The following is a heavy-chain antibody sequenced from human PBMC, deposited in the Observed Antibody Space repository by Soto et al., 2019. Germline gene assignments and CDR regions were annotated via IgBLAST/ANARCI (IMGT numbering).Heavy chain of an antibody. Sequence: EAQLVESGGGLVKPGGSLRLSCAASGFTFRSVWMNWFRQAPGKGLEWVGRIKSTTDDETTDYAAPVKGRFVITRDDSETTRCLGMNSLKTEASAVYYCAKDSGYCSAGTCYSVSAFDIWGKGTMVTVCS. V-gene: IGHV3-15*07. J-gene: IGHJ3*02. D-gene: IGHD2-15*01. CDR1: GFTFRSVW. CDR3: AKDSGYCSAGTCYSVSAFDI. CDR2: IKSTTDDETT.